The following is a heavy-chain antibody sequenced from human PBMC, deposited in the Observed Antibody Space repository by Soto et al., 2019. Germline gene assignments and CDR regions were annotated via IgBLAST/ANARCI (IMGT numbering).Heavy chain of an antibody. V-gene: IGHV4-31*03. J-gene: IGHJ5*02. CDR2: IYYSGST. D-gene: IGHD3-3*01. Sequence: QVQLQESGPGLVKPSQTLSLTCTVSGGSISSGDYYWSWIRQHPGKGLEWIGYIYYSGSTYYNPSLKSRVTISVHPSKNQFSLKLSSVTAADTAVYYCARWWSGSRQGFDPWGQGTLVTVSS. CDR1: GGSISSGDYY. CDR3: ARWWSGSRQGFDP.